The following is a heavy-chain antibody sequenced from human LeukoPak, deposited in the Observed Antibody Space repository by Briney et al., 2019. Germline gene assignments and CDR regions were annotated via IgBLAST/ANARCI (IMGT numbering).Heavy chain of an antibody. D-gene: IGHD1-7*01. J-gene: IGHJ4*02. Sequence: ASVKISCKASGYTFSNYAMHWVRQAPGQRLEWMGWINAGNGNTKYSQKFQGRVTITRDTSASTAYMELSSLRSEDTAVYYCARASWENYGQGFDYWGQGTLVTVSS. V-gene: IGHV1-3*01. CDR3: ARASWENYGQGFDY. CDR1: GYTFSNYA. CDR2: INAGNGNT.